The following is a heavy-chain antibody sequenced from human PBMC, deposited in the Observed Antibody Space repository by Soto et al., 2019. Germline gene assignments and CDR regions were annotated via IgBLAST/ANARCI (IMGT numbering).Heavy chain of an antibody. D-gene: IGHD6-13*01. V-gene: IGHV3-21*01. CDR1: GFTFSSYS. CDR2: ISSSSSYI. J-gene: IGHJ4*02. Sequence: GGSLRLSCAASGFTFSSYSMNWVRQAPGKGLEWVSSISSSSSYIYYADSVKGRFTISRDNTKNSLYLQMNSLRAEDTAVYYCARISAAGYYFDYWGQGTLVTVSS. CDR3: ARISAAGYYFDY.